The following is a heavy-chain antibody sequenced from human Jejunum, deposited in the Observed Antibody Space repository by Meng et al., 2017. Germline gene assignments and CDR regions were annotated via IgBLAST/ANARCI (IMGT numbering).Heavy chain of an antibody. D-gene: IGHD5-18*01. CDR3: ARDSQVDTPLAYFDY. V-gene: IGHV3-48*03. CDR2: ISHSGGAI. Sequence: GGSLRLSCAASGFSFSSYEMNWVRQAPGKGLEWVSYISHSGGAIDYADSVKGRFTISRDNAKNSLYLQMNSLRAEDTAVYYCARDSQVDTPLAYFDYWGQGTLVTVSS. CDR1: GFSFSSYE. J-gene: IGHJ4*02.